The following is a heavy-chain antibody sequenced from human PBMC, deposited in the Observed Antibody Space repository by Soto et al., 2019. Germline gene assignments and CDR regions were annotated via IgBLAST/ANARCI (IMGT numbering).Heavy chain of an antibody. Sequence: WGSLRLSCATSGFTFNIFAINFCRHSPFKCREWVASIGGGDDYYADSVKGRFTISRSNSKNMVFLQMTSMNAEDTATYYCAKDRMDHNSDWDPFDIWGQGTMVTVSS. V-gene: IGHV3-23*01. CDR3: AKDRMDHNSDWDPFDI. D-gene: IGHD1-20*01. J-gene: IGHJ3*02. CDR2: IGGGDD. CDR1: GFTFNIFA.